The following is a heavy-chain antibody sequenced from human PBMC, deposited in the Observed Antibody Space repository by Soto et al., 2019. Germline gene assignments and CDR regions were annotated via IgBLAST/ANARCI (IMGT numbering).Heavy chain of an antibody. CDR1: GGSVSSGSYY. Sequence: TLSLTCTVSGGSVSSGSYYWSWLRQQPGRGLEWIGYIYYTGNTYYNPSLKRRPAISVDTSKNQFSLKLTSVTAADTAVYYSAGEPRSAYYLDHWGQGTLVTVSS. D-gene: IGHD3-3*01. V-gene: IGHV4-31*03. CDR2: IYYTGNT. J-gene: IGHJ4*02. CDR3: AGEPRSAYYLDH.